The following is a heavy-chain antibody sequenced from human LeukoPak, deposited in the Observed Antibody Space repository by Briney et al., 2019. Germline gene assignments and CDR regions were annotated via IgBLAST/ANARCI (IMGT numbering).Heavy chain of an antibody. J-gene: IGHJ3*02. CDR1: GYTFTGYY. V-gene: IGHV1-2*02. CDR3: ARGGLVVVVAENDAFDI. Sequence: ASVKVSCKASGYTFTGYYLHWVRQAPGQGLEWMGWIDPDTGDTNYAQKFQGRVTMTRVTSISTAYMELTRLRYDDTAVYYCARGGLVVVVAENDAFDIWGQGTTVTVSS. CDR2: IDPDTGDT. D-gene: IGHD2-15*01.